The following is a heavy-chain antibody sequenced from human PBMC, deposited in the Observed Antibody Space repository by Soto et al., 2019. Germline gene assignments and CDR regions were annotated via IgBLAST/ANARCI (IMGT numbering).Heavy chain of an antibody. V-gene: IGHV5-10-1*01. Sequence: GESLKISCEGSGYSFKTHWITWVRQMPGKGLEWVGRIDPSDSYISYSPSFQGHVTISADKSISTAYLQWSSLKASDTAMYYCARRYSSSWYRDYYYGMDVWGQGTTVTVSS. CDR3: ARRYSSSWYRDYYYGMDV. J-gene: IGHJ6*02. D-gene: IGHD6-13*01. CDR2: IDPSDSYI. CDR1: GYSFKTHW.